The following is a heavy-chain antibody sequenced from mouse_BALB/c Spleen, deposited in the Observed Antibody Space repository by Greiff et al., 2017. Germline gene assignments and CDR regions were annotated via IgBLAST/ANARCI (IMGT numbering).Heavy chain of an antibody. CDR3: ARELKFITTATWYFDV. D-gene: IGHD1-2*01. CDR2: ISSGGSYT. CDR1: GFTFSSYA. V-gene: IGHV5-9-4*01. J-gene: IGHJ1*01. Sequence: DVKLVESGGGLVKPGGSLKLSCAASGFTFSSYAMSWVRQSPEKRLEWVAEISSGGSYTYYPDTVTGRFTISRDNAKNTLYLEMSSLRSEDTAMYYCARELKFITTATWYFDVWGAGTTVTVSS.